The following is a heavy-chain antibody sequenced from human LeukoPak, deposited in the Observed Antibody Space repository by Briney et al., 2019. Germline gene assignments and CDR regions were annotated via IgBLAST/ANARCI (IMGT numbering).Heavy chain of an antibody. Sequence: GGSLRLSCAASGFTLSSYAMSWVRQAPGKGLEWVAVIWYDGSNKYYADSVKGRFTISRDNSKNTLYLQMNSLRAEDTAVYYCARDLGGALDYWGQGTLVTVSS. CDR2: IWYDGSNK. V-gene: IGHV3-33*08. D-gene: IGHD3-16*01. J-gene: IGHJ4*02. CDR3: ARDLGGALDY. CDR1: GFTLSSYA.